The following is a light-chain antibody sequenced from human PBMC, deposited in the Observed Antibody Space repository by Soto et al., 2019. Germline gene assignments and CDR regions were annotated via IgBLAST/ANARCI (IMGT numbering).Light chain of an antibody. CDR2: DVS. CDR3: SSYTSSSTVV. J-gene: IGLJ2*01. CDR1: SSDFGGYNY. Sequence: QSALTQPASVSGSPGQSITISCTGTSSDFGGYNYVSWYQQQPGKAPKLMIYDVSNRPLGVSNRFSGSKSGNTASLTISGLQAEDEADYYGSSYTSSSTVVVGGGTKLTVL. V-gene: IGLV2-14*01.